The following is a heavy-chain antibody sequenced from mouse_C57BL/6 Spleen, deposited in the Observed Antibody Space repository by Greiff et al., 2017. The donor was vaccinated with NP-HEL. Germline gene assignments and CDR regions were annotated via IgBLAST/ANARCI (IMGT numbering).Heavy chain of an antibody. CDR3: APPTDYGSSCYFGG. CDR2: INPSSGYT. V-gene: IGHV1-4*01. J-gene: IGHJ1*03. CDR1: GYTFTSYT. D-gene: IGHD1-1*01. Sequence: VKLQESGAELARPGASVKMSCKASGYTFTSYTMHWVKQRPGQGLEWIGYINPSSGYTKYNQKFKDKATLTADKSSSTAYMQLSSLTSEDSAGYYCAPPTDYGSSCYFGGWGTGTTVTASS.